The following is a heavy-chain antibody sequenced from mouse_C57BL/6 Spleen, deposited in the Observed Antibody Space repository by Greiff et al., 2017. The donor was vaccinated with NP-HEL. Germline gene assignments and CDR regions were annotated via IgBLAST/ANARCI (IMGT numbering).Heavy chain of an antibody. CDR2: IYPGDGDT. J-gene: IGHJ1*03. CDR1: GYAFSSSW. CDR3: AVYYYGSSRYWYVDV. Sequence: VQLQQSGPELVKPGASVKISCKASGYAFSSSWMNWVKQRPGKGLEWIGRIYPGDGDTNYNGKFKGKATLTADKSSSTAYMQLSSLTSEDSAVYFCAVYYYGSSRYWYVDVWGTGTTVTVSS. V-gene: IGHV1-82*01. D-gene: IGHD1-1*01.